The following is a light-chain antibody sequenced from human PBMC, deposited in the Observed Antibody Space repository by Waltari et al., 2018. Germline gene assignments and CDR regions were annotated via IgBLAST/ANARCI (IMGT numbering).Light chain of an antibody. CDR3: SSYTSSGVV. Sequence: QSALTQPASVSGSLGQAIIISCTGTGIDVGGYDFVSWYQQYPGKAPRLIIYDVYNRPSGVSNRFSGSKSDNTASLTISGLQAEDESVYYCSSYTSSGVVFGGGTKLTVL. V-gene: IGLV2-14*01. J-gene: IGLJ2*01. CDR1: GIDVGGYDF. CDR2: DVY.